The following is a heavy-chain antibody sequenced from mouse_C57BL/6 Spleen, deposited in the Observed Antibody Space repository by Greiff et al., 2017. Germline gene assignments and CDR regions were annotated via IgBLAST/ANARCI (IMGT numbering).Heavy chain of an antibody. D-gene: IGHD2-3*01. CDR1: GYAFSSSW. V-gene: IGHV1-82*01. J-gene: IGHJ3*01. CDR3: ARAFLYDGYYVPWFAY. CDR2: IYPGDGDT. Sequence: VQLQQSGPELVKPGASVKISCKASGYAFSSSWMNWVKQRPGKGLEWIGRIYPGDGDTNYNGKFKGKATLTADKSSSTAYMQLSSLTSEDSAVYFCARAFLYDGYYVPWFAYWGQGTLVTVSA.